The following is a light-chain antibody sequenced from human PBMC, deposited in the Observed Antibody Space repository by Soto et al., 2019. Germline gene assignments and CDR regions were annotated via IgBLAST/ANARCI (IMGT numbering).Light chain of an antibody. J-gene: IGKJ1*01. Sequence: EIVMTQSPATLSVSPGERATLSCRASESVSSNLAWYQQKPGQAPRLLIYGASTRATGIPARFSGSGSGTEFTLTISSLQSEDFAVYYCKQFDNWRTWTFGQGTKVEIK. V-gene: IGKV3-15*01. CDR2: GAS. CDR3: KQFDNWRTWT. CDR1: ESVSSN.